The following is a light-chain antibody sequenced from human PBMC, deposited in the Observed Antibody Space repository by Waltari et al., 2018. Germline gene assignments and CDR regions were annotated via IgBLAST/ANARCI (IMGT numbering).Light chain of an antibody. V-gene: IGKV3-20*01. CDR2: GAS. CDR3: QQYGSSAGT. J-gene: IGKJ1*01. CDR1: QSDSSNS. Sequence: EIVLTQSAGTLSLSPGERATLSCRASQSDSSNSLAWYQQKPGQAPRLLIYGASSRATGIPDRFSGSGSGTDFTLTISRLEREDFAVFYCQQYGSSAGTFGQGTKVEIK.